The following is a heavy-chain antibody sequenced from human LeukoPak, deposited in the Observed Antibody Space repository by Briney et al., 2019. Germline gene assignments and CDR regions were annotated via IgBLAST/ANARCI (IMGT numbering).Heavy chain of an antibody. Sequence: GGSLRLSCAASGFTFSSYGMPWVRQAPGKGLEWVAVIWYDGSNKYYADSVKGRFTISRDNSKNTLYLQMNSLRAEDTAVYYCARDQATGGYNWFDPWGQGTLVTVSS. CDR1: GFTFSSYG. CDR2: IWYDGSNK. J-gene: IGHJ5*02. D-gene: IGHD5-24*01. V-gene: IGHV3-33*01. CDR3: ARDQATGGYNWFDP.